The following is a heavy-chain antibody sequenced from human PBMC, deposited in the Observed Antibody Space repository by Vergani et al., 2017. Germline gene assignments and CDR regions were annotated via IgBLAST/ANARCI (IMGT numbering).Heavy chain of an antibody. J-gene: IGHJ2*01. CDR1: GGSISSSSYY. V-gene: IGHV4-61*02. D-gene: IGHD3-16*02. CDR2: IYTSGST. Sequence: QLQLQESGPGLVKPSETLSLTCTVSGGSISSSSYYWGWIRQPXGKGLEWIGRIYTSGSTNYNPSLKSRVTMSVDTSKNQFSLKLSSVTAADTAVYYCARAVLYDYVWGSYRYTPGTDWYFDLWGRGTLVTVSS. CDR3: ARAVLYDYVWGSYRYTPGTDWYFDL.